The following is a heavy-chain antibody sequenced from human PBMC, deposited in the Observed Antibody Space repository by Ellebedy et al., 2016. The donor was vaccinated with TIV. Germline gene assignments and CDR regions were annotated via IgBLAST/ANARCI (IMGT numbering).Heavy chain of an antibody. V-gene: IGHV4-39*01. Sequence: SETLSLTXTVSGGSISSSSHYWDWIRQPPGKGLESIGTIYYSGRTYYNPSLKSRVTISVDTSKNQFSLKLSSVTAADTAVYYCARHGPPWFGDPGYWGQGTLVTVSS. CDR2: IYYSGRT. J-gene: IGHJ4*02. CDR3: ARHGPPWFGDPGY. D-gene: IGHD3-10*01. CDR1: GGSISSSSHY.